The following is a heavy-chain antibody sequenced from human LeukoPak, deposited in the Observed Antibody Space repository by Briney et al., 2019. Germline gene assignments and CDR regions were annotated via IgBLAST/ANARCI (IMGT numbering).Heavy chain of an antibody. J-gene: IGHJ6*03. Sequence: SETLSLTCTVSGGSISSYYWSWIRQPAGKGLEWIGRIYTSGSTNYNPSLKSRVTISVDTSKNQFSLKLSSVTAADTAVYYCARAAGGNWNYYYYYYYMDVWGKGTTVTVSS. CDR1: GGSISSYY. D-gene: IGHD1-7*01. V-gene: IGHV4-4*07. CDR2: IYTSGST. CDR3: ARAAGGNWNYYYYYYYMDV.